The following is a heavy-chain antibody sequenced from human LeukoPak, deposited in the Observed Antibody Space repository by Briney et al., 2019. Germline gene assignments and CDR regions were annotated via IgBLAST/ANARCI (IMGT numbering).Heavy chain of an antibody. V-gene: IGHV1-2*02. CDR2: INPNTGGT. CDR1: GYTFSGYY. CDR3: AIVFHIVNTRFGDDY. D-gene: IGHD5-12*01. J-gene: IGHJ4*02. Sequence: ASVKVSCKASGYTFSGYYLHWVRQAPGQGLERMGWINPNTGGTSYAQKFQGRVTMTRDTSISTAYMELSRLRSDDTAVYYCAIVFHIVNTRFGDDYWGQGTLVTVSS.